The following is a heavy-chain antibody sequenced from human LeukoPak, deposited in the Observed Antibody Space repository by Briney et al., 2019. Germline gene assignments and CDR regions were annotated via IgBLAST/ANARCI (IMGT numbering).Heavy chain of an antibody. J-gene: IGHJ5*02. CDR3: ARHGLHYDFWSGYPNWFDP. V-gene: IGHV5-51*01. CDR2: IYPGDSDT. D-gene: IGHD3-3*01. Sequence: GGSLKISCKGSGYSFTSYWIGWVRQMPGKGLEWMGIIYPGDSDTRYSPSFQGQVTISADKSISTAYLQWSSLKASDTAMYYCARHGLHYDFWSGYPNWFDPWGQGTLVTVSS. CDR1: GYSFTSYW.